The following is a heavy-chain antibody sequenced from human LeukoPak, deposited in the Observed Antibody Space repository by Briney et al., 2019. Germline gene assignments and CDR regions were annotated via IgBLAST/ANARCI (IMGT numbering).Heavy chain of an antibody. CDR1: GFSLSNTTMG. V-gene: IGHV2-26*01. J-gene: IGHJ4*02. Sequence: SGPTLVNPTEALTLTCTVSGFSLSNTTMGVSWVRQPPGKALEWLAHIFSNDEKSYSTSLKTRLGISQDTSKSQVVLTMTNMEPVDAATYYSARMLYCSTRSCYREVGYYFDYWGQGTLVTVSS. CDR3: ARMLYCSTRSCYREVGYYFDY. D-gene: IGHD2-2*02. CDR2: IFSNDEK.